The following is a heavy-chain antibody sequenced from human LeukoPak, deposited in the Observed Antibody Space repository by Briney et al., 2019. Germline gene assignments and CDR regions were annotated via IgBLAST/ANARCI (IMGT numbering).Heavy chain of an antibody. J-gene: IGHJ4*02. CDR3: ARVSSSWYYDY. Sequence: SETLSLTCTVSGGSISSYYWSWIRQPPGKGLEWIGHIYYSGSTNYNPSLKSRVTISVDTSKNQFSLKLSSVTAADTAVYYCARVSSSWYYDYWGQGTLVTVSS. CDR1: GGSISSYY. D-gene: IGHD6-13*01. CDR2: IYYSGST. V-gene: IGHV4-59*01.